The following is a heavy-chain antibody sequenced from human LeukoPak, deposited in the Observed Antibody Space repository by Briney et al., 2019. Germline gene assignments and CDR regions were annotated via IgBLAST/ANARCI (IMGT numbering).Heavy chain of an antibody. CDR1: GYTFTGYY. CDR3: ARDNWNDDGSYDY. Sequence: RASVKVSCKASGYTFTGYYMHWVRQAPGQGLEWMGWINPNSGGTNYAQKFQGRVTITRDTSISTAYMELSRLRSDDTAVYYCARDNWNDDGSYDYWGQGTLVTVSS. D-gene: IGHD1-1*01. J-gene: IGHJ4*02. CDR2: INPNSGGT. V-gene: IGHV1-2*02.